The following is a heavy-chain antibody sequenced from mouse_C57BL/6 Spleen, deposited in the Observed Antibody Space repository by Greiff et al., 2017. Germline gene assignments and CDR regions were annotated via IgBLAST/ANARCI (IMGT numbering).Heavy chain of an antibody. J-gene: IGHJ2*01. CDR2: IDPENGDT. CDR3: TRGRYDYDENYFDY. CDR1: GFNIKDDY. V-gene: IGHV14-4*01. D-gene: IGHD2-4*01. Sequence: VQLQQSGAELVRPGASVKLSCTASGFNIKDDYLHWVKQRPEQGLEWIGWIDPENGDTEYASKFQGKATITADTSSNTAYLQLSSLTSEDTAVYYCTRGRYDYDENYFDYWGQGTTLTVSS.